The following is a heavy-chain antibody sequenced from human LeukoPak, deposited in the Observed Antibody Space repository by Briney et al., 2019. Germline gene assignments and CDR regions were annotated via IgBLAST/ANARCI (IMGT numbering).Heavy chain of an antibody. CDR3: AREAYSSSPNFDY. D-gene: IGHD6-6*01. CDR2: ISSSSSYI. Sequence: GGSLRLSCAASGFIFSSYSMNWVRQAPGEGLEWVSSISSSSSYIYYADSVKGRFTISRDNAKNSLYLQVNSLRAEDTAVYYCAREAYSSSPNFDYWGQGALVTVSS. CDR1: GFIFSSYS. V-gene: IGHV3-21*01. J-gene: IGHJ4*02.